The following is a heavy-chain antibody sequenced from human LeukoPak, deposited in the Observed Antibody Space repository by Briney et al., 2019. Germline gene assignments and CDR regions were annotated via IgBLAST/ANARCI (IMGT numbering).Heavy chain of an antibody. CDR2: LSASGGST. CDR1: GITLSNYG. CDR3: AKLGVVIRVILVGFHKEAYYFDS. J-gene: IGHJ4*02. V-gene: IGHV3-23*01. Sequence: GGSLRLSCAISGITLSNYGMSWVRQPPGKGLEWVAGLSASGGSTNYADSVKGRFTISRDNPKNTLYLQMNSLRAEDTAVYFCAKLGVVIRVILVGFHKEAYYFDSWGQGALVTVSS. D-gene: IGHD2-21*01.